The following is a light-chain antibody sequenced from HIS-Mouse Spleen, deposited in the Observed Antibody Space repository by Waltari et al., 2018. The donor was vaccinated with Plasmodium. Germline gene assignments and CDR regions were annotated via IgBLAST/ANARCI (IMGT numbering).Light chain of an antibody. Sequence: QSALTQPASVSGSPGQSITISCTGTSSDVGSYNLVSWYQQHPGKAPKLMIYSGSKRPSGVSNRFSGSKSGNTASLTISGLQAEDDADYYCCSYAGSSTFVVFGGGTKLTVL. CDR3: CSYAGSSTFVV. CDR1: SSDVGSYNL. V-gene: IGLV2-23*03. J-gene: IGLJ2*01. CDR2: SGS.